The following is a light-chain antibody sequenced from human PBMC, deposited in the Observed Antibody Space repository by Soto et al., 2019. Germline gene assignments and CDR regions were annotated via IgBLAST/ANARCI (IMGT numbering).Light chain of an antibody. CDR3: LQDYNFPYT. Sequence: AIQMTQSPSSLSASVGDRVTITCRGSQGISNDLAWYQQKPGKAPKLLIYAASSLQSGVPPRFSGSGSGTAFTLTISRLQPEDFATYFCLQDYNFPYTFGQGTKLEIK. CDR1: QGISND. V-gene: IGKV1-6*01. CDR2: AAS. J-gene: IGKJ2*01.